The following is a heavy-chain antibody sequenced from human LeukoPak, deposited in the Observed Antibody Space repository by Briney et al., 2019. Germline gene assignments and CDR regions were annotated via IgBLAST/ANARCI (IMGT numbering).Heavy chain of an antibody. Sequence: SETLSLTCTVSGXSISSYYWSWIRQPPGKGLEWIGYIYYSGSTNYNPSLKSRVTISVDTSKNQFSLKLSSVTAADTAVYYCARRVTIFGVVRGSGWFDPWGQGTMVTVSS. D-gene: IGHD3-3*01. CDR1: GXSISSYY. J-gene: IGHJ5*02. CDR3: ARRVTIFGVVRGSGWFDP. CDR2: IYYSGST. V-gene: IGHV4-59*01.